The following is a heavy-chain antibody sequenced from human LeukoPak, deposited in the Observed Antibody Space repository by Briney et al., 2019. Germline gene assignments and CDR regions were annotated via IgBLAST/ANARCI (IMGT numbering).Heavy chain of an antibody. CDR3: ARDRPVNSGYDLNNWFDP. J-gene: IGHJ5*02. V-gene: IGHV6-1*01. Sequence: SQTLSRTCAISGDSVSSNSAAWNWIRQSPSRGLEWLGRTYYRSKGYNDYAVYVKSRLTIDPDTSKNQFSLQLNSVTPEDTAVYYCARDRPVNSGYDLNNWFDPWGQGTLVTVSS. D-gene: IGHD5-12*01. CDR2: TYYRSKGYN. CDR1: GDSVSSNSAA.